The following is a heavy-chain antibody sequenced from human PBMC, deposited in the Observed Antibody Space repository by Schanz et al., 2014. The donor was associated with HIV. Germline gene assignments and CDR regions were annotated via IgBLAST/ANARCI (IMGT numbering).Heavy chain of an antibody. V-gene: IGHV4-31*03. CDR2: MFYRGTT. J-gene: IGHJ4*02. CDR1: GASVSSSIYY. CDR3: ARVPAGSGSNFDS. D-gene: IGHD3-10*01. Sequence: QVQLQESGPGLVKPSQTLSLTCTVSGASVSSSIYYWSWIRQLPGEGLEWIAYMFYRGTTYFHPSLKSRVSMSVDTSKNQFSLMLTSVTAADTAIYSCARVPAGSGSNFDSWGQGTLVIVSS.